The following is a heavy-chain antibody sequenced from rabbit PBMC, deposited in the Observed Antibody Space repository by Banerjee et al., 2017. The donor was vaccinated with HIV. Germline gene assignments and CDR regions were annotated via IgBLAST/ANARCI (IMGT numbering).Heavy chain of an antibody. CDR3: ARDDGGTYYYFSL. J-gene: IGHJ4*01. CDR2: IYIGSSGST. Sequence: QSLEESGGGLVKPGASLTLTCTASGFSFSNNYVMCWVRQAPGKGLEWIACIYIGSSGSTYYASWAEGRFTISETSSTTVTLQMTSLTAADTATYFCARDDGGTYYYFSLWGPGTL. CDR1: GFSFSNNYV. V-gene: IGHV1S40*01. D-gene: IGHD5-1*01.